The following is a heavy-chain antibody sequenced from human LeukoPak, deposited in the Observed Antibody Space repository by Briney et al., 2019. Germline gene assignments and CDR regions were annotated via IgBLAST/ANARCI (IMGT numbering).Heavy chain of an antibody. D-gene: IGHD5-24*01. J-gene: IGHJ6*03. CDR1: GFTFSSYW. CDR3: TRQLGAYYYYYMDV. Sequence: GGSLRLSCAASGFTFSSYWMCWVRQAPGKGLEWVGRIKSKTDGGTTDYAAPVKGRFTISRDDSKNTLYLQMNSLKTEDTAVYYCTRQLGAYYYYYMDVWGKGTTVTVSS. CDR2: IKSKTDGGTT. V-gene: IGHV3-15*01.